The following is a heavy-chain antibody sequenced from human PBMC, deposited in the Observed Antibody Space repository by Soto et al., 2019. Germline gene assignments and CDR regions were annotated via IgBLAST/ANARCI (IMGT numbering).Heavy chain of an antibody. CDR3: ARANDLNAFDI. D-gene: IGHD1-1*01. V-gene: IGHV1-8*01. Sequence: ASVKVSCKASGYTFTSYDLYWVRQAPGQGLEWVGWINPNSGNSGYAQKFQGRVTMTRETSISTVYMDLTSLRSEDTAVYYCARANDLNAFDIWGQGTMVTVSS. J-gene: IGHJ3*02. CDR2: INPNSGNS. CDR1: GYTFTSYD.